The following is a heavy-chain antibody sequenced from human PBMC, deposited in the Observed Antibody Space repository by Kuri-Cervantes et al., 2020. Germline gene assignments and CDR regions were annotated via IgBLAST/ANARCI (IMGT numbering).Heavy chain of an antibody. CDR2: IYSGGST. V-gene: IGHV3-53*01. CDR1: GFTVSSNC. D-gene: IGHD5-12*01. Sequence: GESLKISCAASGFTVSSNCMSWVRQAPGKGLEWVSVIYSGGSTYYADSVKGRFTISRDNSKNTLYLQMNSLRAEDTAVYYCARGWATPGPFYYYYYGMDVWGQGTTVTVSS. CDR3: ARGWATPGPFYYYYYGMDV. J-gene: IGHJ6*02.